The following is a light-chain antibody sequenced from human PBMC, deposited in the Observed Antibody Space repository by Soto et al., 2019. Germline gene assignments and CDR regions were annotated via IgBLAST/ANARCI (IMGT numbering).Light chain of an antibody. CDR3: QQYGT. CDR2: DAS. Sequence: DIQMTQSPSSLPASVGDRVTITCRASQGIRSWLAWYQQKPGKAPKLLIYDASSLESGVPSRFSGSGSGTEFTLTISSLQPDDFATYYCQQYGTFGPGTKVDIK. J-gene: IGKJ1*01. V-gene: IGKV1-5*01. CDR1: QGIRSW.